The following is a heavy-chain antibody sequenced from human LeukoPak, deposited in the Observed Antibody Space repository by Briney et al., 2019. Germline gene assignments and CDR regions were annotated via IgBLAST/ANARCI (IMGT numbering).Heavy chain of an antibody. D-gene: IGHD6-6*01. CDR1: GYTFTSYY. V-gene: IGHV1-46*01. Sequence: ASVKVSCKASGYTFTSYYMHWVRQAPGQGLEWMGIINPSGGSTSYAQKFQGRVTMTRDMSTSTVYMELNSLRSEDTAVYYCARALLSSSRRGPLDYWGQGTLVTVSS. CDR3: ARALLSSSRRGPLDY. J-gene: IGHJ4*02. CDR2: INPSGGST.